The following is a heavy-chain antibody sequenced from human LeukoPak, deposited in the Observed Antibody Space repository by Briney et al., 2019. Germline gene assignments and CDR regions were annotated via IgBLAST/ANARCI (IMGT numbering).Heavy chain of an antibody. CDR3: ARDAGFPKFPLPDAFDI. J-gene: IGHJ3*02. CDR2: LISSSSYI. D-gene: IGHD3-3*01. CDR1: TFTFSSNS. Sequence: GGSLTLSCAASTFTFSSNSRNWLRQAQGKELKWVSSLISSSSYIYYADSVKGRFTISRDNAENSLYLQMNSLRAEDTAVYYCARDAGFPKFPLPDAFDIWGQGTMVTVSS. V-gene: IGHV3-21*01.